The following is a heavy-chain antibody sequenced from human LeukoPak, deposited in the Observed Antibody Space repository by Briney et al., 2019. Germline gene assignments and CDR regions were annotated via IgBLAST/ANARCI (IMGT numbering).Heavy chain of an antibody. D-gene: IGHD2-15*01. V-gene: IGHV3-43*02. J-gene: IGHJ4*02. Sequence: PGGSLRLSCAASRFTFDDFAMHRVRPAQGQGWEGVSHTSGGGGRTYSADSVKGRFTISRDNDKNSLYLQMNSLRAEDTAVYYCARDGKLYCSGDSCYRDYYFDYWGQGTLVTVSS. CDR3: ARDGKLYCSGDSCYRDYYFDY. CDR1: RFTFDDFA. CDR2: TSGGGGRT.